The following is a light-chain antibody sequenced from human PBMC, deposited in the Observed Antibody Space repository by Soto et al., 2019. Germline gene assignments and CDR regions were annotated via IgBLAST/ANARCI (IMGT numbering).Light chain of an antibody. Sequence: QLVLTQSPSASASLGASVKLTCTLSSGHSSYAIAWHQQQPEKGPRYLMKLNSDGSHSKGDDIPDRFSGSSSGAERYLTISSLQSEDEADYYCQTWGTGSVVFGGGTKVTVL. CDR2: LNSDGSH. J-gene: IGLJ2*01. CDR3: QTWGTGSVV. V-gene: IGLV4-69*01. CDR1: SGHSSYA.